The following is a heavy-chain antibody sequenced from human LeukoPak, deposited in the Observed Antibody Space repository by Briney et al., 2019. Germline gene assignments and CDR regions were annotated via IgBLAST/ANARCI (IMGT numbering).Heavy chain of an antibody. D-gene: IGHD2-15*01. Sequence: PGGSLRLSCVASGFTFSNYGMNWVRLAPGKVLEWVSSSAGSGGGGGTYYADSVKGRFTISRDSSKNTLFLYMNSLRVEDTAVYYCAKGTTGHCNGATCYPFGMWGQGTVVTVSS. J-gene: IGHJ3*02. CDR3: AKGTTGHCNGATCYPFGM. CDR1: GFTFSNYG. V-gene: IGHV3-23*01. CDR2: SAGSGGGGGT.